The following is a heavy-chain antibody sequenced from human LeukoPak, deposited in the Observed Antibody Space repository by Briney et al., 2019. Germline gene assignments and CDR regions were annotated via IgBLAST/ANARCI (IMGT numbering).Heavy chain of an antibody. CDR3: ALGRYFDWFSYARG. V-gene: IGHV3-7*01. D-gene: IGHD3-9*01. J-gene: IGHJ4*02. CDR2: IKQDGSEK. Sequence: PGGSLRLSCAASGFIVSTNYMSWVRQAPGKGLEWVANIKQDGSEKYYVDSVKGRFTISRDNAKNSLYLQMNSLRAEDTAVYYCALGRYFDWFSYARGWGQGTLVTVSS. CDR1: GFIVSTNY.